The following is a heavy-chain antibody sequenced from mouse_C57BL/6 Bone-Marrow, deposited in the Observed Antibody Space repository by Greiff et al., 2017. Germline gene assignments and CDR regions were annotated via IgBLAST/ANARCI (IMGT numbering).Heavy chain of an antibody. CDR3: ARHNYGFYAKDY. J-gene: IGHJ4*01. Sequence: VQLKESGPGLVAPSPSLSITCTVSGFSLTSYGVHWVRQPPGQGLEWLVVIWSDGSTTYNSALKSSLSISKDNSKSQVFLKMNSLQTDDTAMYYCARHNYGFYAKDYWGQGTSVTVSS. D-gene: IGHD1-1*01. V-gene: IGHV2-6-1*01. CDR1: GFSLTSYG. CDR2: IWSDGST.